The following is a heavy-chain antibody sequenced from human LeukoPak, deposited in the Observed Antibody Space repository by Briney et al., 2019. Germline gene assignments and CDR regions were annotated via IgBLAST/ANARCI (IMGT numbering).Heavy chain of an antibody. CDR2: INPNSGGT. CDR3: ASGATFGGVIKPAFDY. V-gene: IGHV1-2*02. J-gene: IGHJ4*02. CDR1: GYTFTGYY. Sequence: ASVKVSCKASGYTFTGYYMHWVRQAPGQGLEWMGWINPNSGGTNYAQKFQGRVTMTRDTSISTAYMELSRLRSDDTAVYYCASGATFGGVIKPAFDYWGQGTLVTVSS. D-gene: IGHD3-16*02.